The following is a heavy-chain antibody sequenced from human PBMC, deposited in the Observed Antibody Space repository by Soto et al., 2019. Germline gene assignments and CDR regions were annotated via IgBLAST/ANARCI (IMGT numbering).Heavy chain of an antibody. CDR1: GFTFNNYA. V-gene: IGHV3-23*01. D-gene: IGHD3-10*01. CDR3: AKYAYYGSGGYKEHKTFDY. Sequence: EVQLLESGGGLVQPGGSLRLSCVVSGFTFNNYAMTWVRQAPGQGLQWVSSISGGAETTYYADSVKGRFTISRDVSKNALFLQMNNLRVEDTAVYYCAKYAYYGSGGYKEHKTFDYWGQGTLVTVSS. CDR2: ISGGAETT. J-gene: IGHJ4*02.